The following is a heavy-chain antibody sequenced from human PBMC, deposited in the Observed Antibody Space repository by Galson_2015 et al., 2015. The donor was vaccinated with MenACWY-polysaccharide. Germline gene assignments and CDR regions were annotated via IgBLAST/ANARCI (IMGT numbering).Heavy chain of an antibody. CDR1: GFTFSSFW. D-gene: IGHD4-23*01. CDR3: ARDVYGGHFAY. Sequence: SLRLSCAASGFTFSSFWMSWVRQAPGKGLEWVANIKQDESEKYYVDSVKGRFTISRDNAKNSLYLQMNSLRAEDTAVYYCARDVYGGHFAYWGQGTLVTVSS. J-gene: IGHJ4*02. CDR2: IKQDESEK. V-gene: IGHV3-7*01.